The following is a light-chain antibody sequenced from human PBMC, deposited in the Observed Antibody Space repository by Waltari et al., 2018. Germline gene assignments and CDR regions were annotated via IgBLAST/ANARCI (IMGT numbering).Light chain of an antibody. Sequence: EIVLTQSPATLSLTPGERATLSCRASQSVSSYLDWYQQKPGQATRLLLYDASNRATGIPARFSGSGSGTDFTLTISSLEPEDFAVYYCQQRSNWPIFTFGPGTKVDIK. CDR2: DAS. J-gene: IGKJ3*01. CDR3: QQRSNWPIFT. CDR1: QSVSSY. V-gene: IGKV3-11*01.